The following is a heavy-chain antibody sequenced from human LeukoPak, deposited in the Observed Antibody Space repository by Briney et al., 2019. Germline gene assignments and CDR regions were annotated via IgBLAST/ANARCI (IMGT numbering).Heavy chain of an antibody. CDR2: IYYSGST. J-gene: IGHJ4*02. D-gene: IGHD6-13*01. V-gene: IGHV4-61*05. Sequence: SETLSLTCTVSGGSISSSSYYWGWIRQPPGKGLEWIGYIYYSGSTNYNPSLKSRVTISVDTSKKQFSLKLNSVTAADTAVYYCARSSSTWQPSPWDYWGQGTLVTVSS. CDR1: GGSISSSSYY. CDR3: ARSSSTWQPSPWDY.